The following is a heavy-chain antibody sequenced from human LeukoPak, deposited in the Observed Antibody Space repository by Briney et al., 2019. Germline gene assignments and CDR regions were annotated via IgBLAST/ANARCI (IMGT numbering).Heavy chain of an antibody. J-gene: IGHJ4*02. D-gene: IGHD3-9*01. CDR3: ARDPLRYLRVGHYDY. CDR1: GFTFSTSA. CDR2: IDYDSSHI. V-gene: IGHV3-21*01. Sequence: PGESLRLSCAASGFTFSTSAMNWVRQVPGKGLEWVSSIDYDSSHIYYAASVRGRFTTSRGNARNSVYLQMNSLRVEDTAVYYCARDPLRYLRVGHYDYWGQGTLVAVSS.